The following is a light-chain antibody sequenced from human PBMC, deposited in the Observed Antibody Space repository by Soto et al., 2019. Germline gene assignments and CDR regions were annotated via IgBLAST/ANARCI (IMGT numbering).Light chain of an antibody. CDR2: EVT. CDR1: SGDIGSYNR. V-gene: IGLV2-14*01. Sequence: QSALTQPASVSGSPGQSITISCTGTSGDIGSYNRVSWYQQHPGKAPKLIIYEVTDRPSGVSNRFSGSKSGNTASLTISGAQAEDEAEYYCSSYTNINTRACVFGTGTKLTVL. CDR3: SSYTNINTRACV. J-gene: IGLJ1*01.